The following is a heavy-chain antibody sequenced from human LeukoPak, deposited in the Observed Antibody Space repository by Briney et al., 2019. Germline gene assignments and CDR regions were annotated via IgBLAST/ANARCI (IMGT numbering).Heavy chain of an antibody. CDR2: IDPSDSYT. CDR3: ARHGREDYYGMDV. J-gene: IGHJ6*04. V-gene: IGHV5-10-1*01. Sequence: GESLKISCKGSGYSFTSYWISWVRQMPGKVLEWMGRIDPSDSYTNYSPSFQGHVTISADESISTAYLQWSSLKASDTAMYYCARHGREDYYGMDVWGKGTTVTVSS. CDR1: GYSFTSYW.